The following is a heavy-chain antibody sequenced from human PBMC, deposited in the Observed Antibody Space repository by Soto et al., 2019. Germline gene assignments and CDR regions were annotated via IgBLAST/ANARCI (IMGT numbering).Heavy chain of an antibody. V-gene: IGHV1-3*01. J-gene: IGHJ5*02. CDR2: INAGNGNT. Sequence: ASVKVSCKASGYTFTSYAMHWVRQAPGQRLEWMGWINAGNGNTKHSQKFQGRVTITRDTSASTAYMELSSLRSEDTAVYYCARESRYWFDPWGQGTLVTVSS. CDR1: GYTFTSYA. CDR3: ARESRYWFDP.